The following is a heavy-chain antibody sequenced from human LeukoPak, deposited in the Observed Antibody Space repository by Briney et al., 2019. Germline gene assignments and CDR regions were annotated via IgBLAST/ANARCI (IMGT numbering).Heavy chain of an antibody. D-gene: IGHD6-19*01. CDR2: IIPILGIA. CDR3: AADLAVAGTFGMDV. Sequence: ASVKVSCKASGGTFSSYAISWVRQAPGQGLEWMGRIIPILGIANYAQKFQGRVTITADKSTSTAYMELSSLRSEDTAVYYCAADLAVAGTFGMDVWGQGTTVTVSS. V-gene: IGHV1-69*04. J-gene: IGHJ6*02. CDR1: GGTFSSYA.